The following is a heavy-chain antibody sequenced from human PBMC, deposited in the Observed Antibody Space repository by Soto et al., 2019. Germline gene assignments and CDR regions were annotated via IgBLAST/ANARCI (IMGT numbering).Heavy chain of an antibody. CDR3: ARGAYDFWSGYYPGDYYYGMDG. D-gene: IGHD3-3*01. CDR1: GFTFSSYS. J-gene: IGHJ6*02. Sequence: GGSLRLSCAASGFTFSSYSMNWVRQAPGKGLEWVSYISSSSSTIYYADSVKGRFTISRDNAKNSLYLQMNSLRDEDTAVYYCARGAYDFWSGYYPGDYYYGMDGPGQGTMVTVSS. V-gene: IGHV3-48*02. CDR2: ISSSSSTI.